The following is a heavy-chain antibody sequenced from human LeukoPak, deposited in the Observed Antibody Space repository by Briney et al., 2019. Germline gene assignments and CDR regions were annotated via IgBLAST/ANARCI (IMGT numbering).Heavy chain of an antibody. CDR3: ARELLGAPTPGAY. CDR1: TVSGSSGNW. V-gene: IGHV4-4*02. J-gene: IGHJ4*02. D-gene: IGHD7-27*01. Sequence: SETLSLTCALSTVSGSSGNWWSWVRQPPGKGLEWIGEVHKTGKTNYNPSLKTRVTISIDASKNQLSLELTTVTAADAAVYYCARELLGAPTPGAYWGQGTRVTVSS. CDR2: VHKTGKT.